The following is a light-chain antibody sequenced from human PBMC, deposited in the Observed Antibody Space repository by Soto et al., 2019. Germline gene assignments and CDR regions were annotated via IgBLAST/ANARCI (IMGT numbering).Light chain of an antibody. J-gene: IGKJ5*01. CDR3: QQLNSDRST. Sequence: DIQLTQSPSFLSASVGDRVTITCRASQGISSYLAWYQQKPGKAPKLLIYAASTLQSGVPSRFSGSGSGTEFTLTISSLQPEDFATYYCQQLNSDRSTFGQGTRLEIK. CDR2: AAS. V-gene: IGKV1-9*01. CDR1: QGISSY.